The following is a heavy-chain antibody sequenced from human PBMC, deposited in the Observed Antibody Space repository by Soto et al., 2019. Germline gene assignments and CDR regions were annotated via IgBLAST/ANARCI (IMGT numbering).Heavy chain of an antibody. CDR3: ARSPEITIFGVVAPDTNWFDP. CDR1: GGTFSSNL. Sequence: GASVKVSFKASGGTFSSNLISWVRQAPGQGLEWMGWISAYNGNTNYAQKLQGRVTMTTDTSTSTAYMELRSLRSDDTAVYYCARSPEITIFGVVAPDTNWFDPWGQGTLVTVSS. CDR2: ISAYNGNT. V-gene: IGHV1-18*01. J-gene: IGHJ5*02. D-gene: IGHD3-3*01.